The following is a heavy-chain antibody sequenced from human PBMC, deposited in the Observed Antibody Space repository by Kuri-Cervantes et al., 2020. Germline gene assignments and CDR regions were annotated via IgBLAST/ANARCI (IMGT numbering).Heavy chain of an antibody. D-gene: IGHD3-3*01. CDR2: ISYDGSNK. J-gene: IGHJ6*02. Sequence: GGSLRLSCAASGFTFSSYSMNGVRQAPGKGLEWVAVISYDGSNKYYADSVKGRFTISRDNSKNTLYLQMNSLRAEDTAVYYCAKSYYCDIWRYHYGFDVWGQGTTVTVSS. CDR3: AKSYYCDIWRYHYGFDV. CDR1: GFTFSSYS. V-gene: IGHV3-30*18.